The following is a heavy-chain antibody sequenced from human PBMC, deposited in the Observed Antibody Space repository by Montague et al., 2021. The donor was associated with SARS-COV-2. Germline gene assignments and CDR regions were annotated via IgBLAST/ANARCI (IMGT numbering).Heavy chain of an antibody. CDR2: IYTSGST. CDR3: ARGVLRYFDWTSPFDY. V-gene: IGHV4-61*02. J-gene: IGHJ4*02. D-gene: IGHD3-9*01. Sequence: TLSLTCTVSGGSISSGSYYWSWTRQPAGKGLEWIGRIYTSGSTNYNPSLKSRVTISVDTSKNQFSLKLSSVTAADTAVYYCARGVLRYFDWTSPFDYWGQGTLVTVSS. CDR1: GGSISSGSYY.